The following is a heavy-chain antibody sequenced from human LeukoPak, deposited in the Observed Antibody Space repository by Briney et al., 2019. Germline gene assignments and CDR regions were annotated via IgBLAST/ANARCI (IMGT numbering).Heavy chain of an antibody. CDR1: GGSISSHY. V-gene: IGHV4-59*11. D-gene: IGHD3-3*01. J-gene: IGHJ3*02. CDR3: ARVRHWSGVGAFDI. CDR2: IYYSGST. Sequence: PSETLSLTCTVSGGSISSHYWSWIRQPPGKGLEWIGYIYYSGSTNYNPSLKSRVTISVDTSKNQFSLKLSSVTAADTAVYYCARVRHWSGVGAFDIWGQGTMVTVSS.